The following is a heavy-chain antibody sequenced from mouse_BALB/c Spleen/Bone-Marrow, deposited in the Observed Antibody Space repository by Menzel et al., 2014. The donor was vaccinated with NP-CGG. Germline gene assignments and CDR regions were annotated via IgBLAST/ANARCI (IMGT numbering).Heavy chain of an antibody. J-gene: IGHJ2*01. V-gene: IGHV1-4*01. Sequence: VKLVESGAELAKPGASVKMSCKASGYTFTSYLMHWVKQRPGQGLEWIGYINPSTTYSAYNQKFKDKATLTADKSSSTAYMQLSSLTSEDSAVYYCALYYRYDYFDYWGQGTTLTVSS. CDR2: INPSTTYS. CDR1: GYTFTSYL. D-gene: IGHD2-14*01. CDR3: ALYYRYDYFDY.